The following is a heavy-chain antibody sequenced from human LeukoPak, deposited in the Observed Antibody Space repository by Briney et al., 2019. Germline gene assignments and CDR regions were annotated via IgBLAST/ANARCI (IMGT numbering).Heavy chain of an antibody. V-gene: IGHV3-21*01. D-gene: IGHD2-15*01. CDR1: GFTFSSYR. J-gene: IGHJ4*02. CDR2: ISSGSAYI. CDR3: AESCSGGSCYLDY. Sequence: GGSLRLSCAASGFTFSSYRMNWVRQAPGKGLEWVSSISSGSAYIYYADSVKGRFTISRDNFKNTLYLQMNSLRAEDTAVYYCAESCSGGSCYLDYWGQGTLVTVSS.